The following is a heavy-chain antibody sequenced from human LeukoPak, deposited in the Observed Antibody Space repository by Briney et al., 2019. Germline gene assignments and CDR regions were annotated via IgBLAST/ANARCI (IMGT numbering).Heavy chain of an antibody. V-gene: IGHV4-39*07. Sequence: SETLSLTCTVSGGSISTSNYYWGWIRQPPGKGLEWIGNIFYSGSTYYGPSLKSRLTISLDTSRNQFSLKLSSVTAADTAVYYCARVTYYYYMDVWGKGTTVTVSS. CDR2: IFYSGST. CDR3: ARVTYYYYMDV. CDR1: GGSISTSNYY. J-gene: IGHJ6*03.